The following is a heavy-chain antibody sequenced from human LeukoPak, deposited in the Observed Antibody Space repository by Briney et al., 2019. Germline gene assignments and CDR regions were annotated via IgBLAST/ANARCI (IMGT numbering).Heavy chain of an antibody. D-gene: IGHD6-19*01. CDR1: GGSINSRSYY. J-gene: IGHJ4*02. CDR2: IYYSGST. V-gene: IGHV4-39*01. Sequence: SETLSLTCNVSGGSINSRSYYWGWIRQSPGKGLEWIGSIYYSGSTYYNPSLKSRVTMSVDTSKNQFSLKLSSVTAADTAVYYCARQISSGWYGDYFDYWGRGALVTVSS. CDR3: ARQISSGWYGDYFDY.